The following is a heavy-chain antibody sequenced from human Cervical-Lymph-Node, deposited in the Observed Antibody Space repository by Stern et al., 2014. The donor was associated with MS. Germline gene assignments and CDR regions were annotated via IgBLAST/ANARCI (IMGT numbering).Heavy chain of an antibody. V-gene: IGHV1-18*04. CDR3: ARDLRDTANYGMDV. D-gene: IGHD5-18*01. J-gene: IGHJ6*02. CDR2: ISAYNGNT. Sequence: VQLVESGAEVKKPGASVKVSCKASGYTFTNYGINWVRQAPGQGLEWMGWISAYNGNTNYAQKLQGRVTVTTETSTSTAYMELRSLRSDDTAVYYCARDLRDTANYGMDVWGQGTTVTVSS. CDR1: GYTFTNYG.